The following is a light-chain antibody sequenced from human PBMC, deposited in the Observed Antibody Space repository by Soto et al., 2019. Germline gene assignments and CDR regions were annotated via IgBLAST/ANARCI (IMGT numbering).Light chain of an antibody. CDR3: QQYNDWPLT. CDR1: QSISSW. CDR2: DAS. Sequence: DIQMTQYPSTLSASVGDRVTITCRASQSISSWLAWYQQKPGKAPKLLIYDASSLESGVPSRFSGSGSGTEFTLTISSLQSEDFALYYCQQYNDWPLTFGQGTKVDIK. V-gene: IGKV1-5*01. J-gene: IGKJ1*01.